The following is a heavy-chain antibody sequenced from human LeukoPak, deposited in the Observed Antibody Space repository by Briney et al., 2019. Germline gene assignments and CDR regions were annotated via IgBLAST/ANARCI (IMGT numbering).Heavy chain of an antibody. J-gene: IGHJ4*02. D-gene: IGHD3-10*01. CDR1: GFTFSRHW. CDR3: ARDAYLWFGEDY. Sequence: PGGSLTLSCAASGFTFSRHWMSWVRQAPGKGLEWVANIKQDGNEKYYVDSVKGRFTISRDNAKNSVYLQMNSLRAEDTAVYYCARDAYLWFGEDYWGQGTLVTVSS. CDR2: IKQDGNEK. V-gene: IGHV3-7*01.